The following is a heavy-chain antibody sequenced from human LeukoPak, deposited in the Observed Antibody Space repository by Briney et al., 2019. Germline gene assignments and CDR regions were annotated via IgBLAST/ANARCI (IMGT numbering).Heavy chain of an antibody. D-gene: IGHD2-2*01. CDR1: GYTFTSYG. CDR3: ARDRACSSISCYVVFDY. Sequence: ASVKVSCKASGYTFTSYGISWVRQAPGQGLEWMGWISAYNGNTNYAQKLQGRVTMTIDTSTSTAYMELRSLRSDDTAVYYCARDRACSSISCYVVFDYWGQGTLVTVSS. CDR2: ISAYNGNT. V-gene: IGHV1-18*01. J-gene: IGHJ4*02.